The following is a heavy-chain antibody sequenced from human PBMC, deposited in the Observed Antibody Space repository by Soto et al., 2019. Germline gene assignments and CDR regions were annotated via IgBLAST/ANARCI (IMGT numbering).Heavy chain of an antibody. CDR3: ARGATGTENWFDP. J-gene: IGHJ5*02. CDR1: GDSISRNY. D-gene: IGHD1-1*01. V-gene: IGHV4-4*07. Sequence: SETRSLTCTVSGDSISRNYWSWGGEPAGKGLEWIGRIYTSESTNYNPSLKSRVTMSVDMSKNQFSLRLTSVTAADTAVYYCARGATGTENWFDPWGQGTLVTVSS. CDR2: IYTSEST.